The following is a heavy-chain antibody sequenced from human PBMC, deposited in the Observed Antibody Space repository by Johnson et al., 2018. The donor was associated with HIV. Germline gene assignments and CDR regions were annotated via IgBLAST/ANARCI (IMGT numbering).Heavy chain of an antibody. D-gene: IGHD2-21*02. Sequence: QVQLLESGGGLIQPGGSLRLSCAASGFTFSSYWMSWVRQAPGKGLEWVAVISYDGSNKFYTDSVKGRFTFPRDNSKNTVYLQMNSLRVDDTALYYCARAPKQGFRDFAGGAFDVWGQGTMVTVSS. J-gene: IGHJ3*01. CDR2: ISYDGSNK. V-gene: IGHV3-30*03. CDR3: ARAPKQGFRDFAGGAFDV. CDR1: GFTFSSYW.